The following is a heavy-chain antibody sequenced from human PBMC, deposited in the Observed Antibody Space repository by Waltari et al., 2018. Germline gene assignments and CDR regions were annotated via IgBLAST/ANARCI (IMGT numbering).Heavy chain of an antibody. V-gene: IGHV3-7*01. CDR3: ARDDSSSGSYDAFDI. Sequence: EVQLVESGGGLVQPGGSLRLSCAASGFSFRHFWMGWVRQAPGKGLEWVADIKGDGSRKYYLDSVRGRFSISRDNTKNSVDLQMNSLRAEDTAVYYCARDDSSSGSYDAFDIWGQGTMVAVSS. J-gene: IGHJ3*02. CDR1: GFSFRHFW. D-gene: IGHD3-22*01. CDR2: IKGDGSRK.